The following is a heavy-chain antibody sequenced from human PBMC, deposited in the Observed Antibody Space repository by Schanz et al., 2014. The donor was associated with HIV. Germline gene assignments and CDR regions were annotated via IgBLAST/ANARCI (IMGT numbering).Heavy chain of an antibody. J-gene: IGHJ6*02. CDR2: ISDTGVRT. D-gene: IGHD4-17*01. CDR1: GFTFSTYA. CDR3: AKSRGDSWPYGMDV. Sequence: EVQLVESGEGLVKPGGSLRLSCTGSGFTFSTYAMNWVRQAPGKGLEWVSGISDTGVRTNYADSVKGRLTISRDNSENTLYLQMNSLRAEDTAVYYCAKSRGDSWPYGMDVWGQGTTVTVSS. V-gene: IGHV3-23*04.